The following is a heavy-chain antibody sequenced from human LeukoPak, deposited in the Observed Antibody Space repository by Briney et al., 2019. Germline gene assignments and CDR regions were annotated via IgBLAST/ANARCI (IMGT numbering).Heavy chain of an antibody. J-gene: IGHJ4*02. CDR1: GFTFSSHW. Sequence: GGSLRLSCAASGFTFSSHWMSWVRQAPGKGLEWVANIKKDGSEKYYVDAVKGRFTISRDNAKNSLYLQMNSLKTEDTAVYYCTRQIAAAGTNYWGQGTLVTVSS. CDR3: TRQIAAAGTNY. D-gene: IGHD6-13*01. CDR2: IKKDGSEK. V-gene: IGHV3-7*03.